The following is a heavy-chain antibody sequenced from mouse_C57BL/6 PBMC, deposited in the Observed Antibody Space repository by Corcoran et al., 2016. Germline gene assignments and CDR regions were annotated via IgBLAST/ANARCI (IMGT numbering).Heavy chain of an antibody. CDR2: INPNNGGT. D-gene: IGHD1-3*01. J-gene: IGHJ1*03. Sequence: EVQLQQSGPELVKPGASVKIPCKASGYTFTDYNMDWVKQSHGKSLEWIGDINPNNGGTIYNQKFKGKATLTVDKSSSTAYMELRSLTSEDTAVYYCARREIVVKGWYFDVWGTGTTVTVSS. V-gene: IGHV1-18*01. CDR3: ARREIVVKGWYFDV. CDR1: GYTFTDYN.